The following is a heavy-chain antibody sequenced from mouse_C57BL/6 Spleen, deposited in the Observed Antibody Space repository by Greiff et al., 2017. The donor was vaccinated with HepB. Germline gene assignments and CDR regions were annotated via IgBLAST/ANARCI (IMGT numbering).Heavy chain of an antibody. V-gene: IGHV5-4*01. Sequence: DVKLVESGGGLVKPGGSLKLSCAASGFTFSSYAMSWVRQTPEKRLEWVATISDGGSYTYYPDNVKGRFTISTDNAKNNLYMQRSQLRSEDTAMYYCARDRDAYGSSHFDYWGQGTTLTVSS. CDR2: ISDGGSYT. J-gene: IGHJ2*01. CDR3: ARDRDAYGSSHFDY. CDR1: GFTFSSYA. D-gene: IGHD1-1*01.